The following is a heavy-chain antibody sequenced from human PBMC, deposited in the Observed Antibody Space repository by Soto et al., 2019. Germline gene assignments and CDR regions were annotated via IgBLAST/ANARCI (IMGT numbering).Heavy chain of an antibody. J-gene: IGHJ4*02. V-gene: IGHV4-34*01. CDR3: ARGLIPRYNWRGIDY. CDR2: INHSGST. Sequence: PSETLSLTCAVYGGSFSGYYWSWIRQPPGRGLEWIGEINHSGSTNYNPSLKSRVTISVDTSKNQFSLKLSSVTAADTAVYYCARGLIPRYNWRGIDYWGQGAQVTVSS. CDR1: GGSFSGYY. D-gene: IGHD1-1*01.